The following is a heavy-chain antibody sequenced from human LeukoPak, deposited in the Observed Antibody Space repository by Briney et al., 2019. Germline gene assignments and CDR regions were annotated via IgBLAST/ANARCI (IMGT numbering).Heavy chain of an antibody. CDR1: GFTFSSYW. CDR2: IKQDGSEK. J-gene: IGHJ4*02. D-gene: IGHD4-11*01. CDR3: ASHYSNPHIGPIYYFDY. Sequence: PEGSLRLSCSASGFTFSSYWMSWVRQAPGKRLEWVANIKQDGSEKYYVDSVTGRFTISRDNDKNSLYLQMNSLSAETTSVYYCASHYSNPHIGPIYYFDYWGQGTLVTVSS. V-gene: IGHV3-7*01.